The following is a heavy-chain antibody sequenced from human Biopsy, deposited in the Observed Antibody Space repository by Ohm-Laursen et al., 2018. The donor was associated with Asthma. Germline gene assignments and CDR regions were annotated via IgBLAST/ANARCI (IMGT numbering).Heavy chain of an antibody. CDR1: GGTFNTYV. CDR2: INSVFGTT. D-gene: IGHD2-2*01. V-gene: IGHV1-69*13. CDR3: ARKAGSCISRTCYSLDF. J-gene: IGHJ4*02. Sequence: GASAKVSCKSLGGTFNTYVIGWVRQAPGQGLEWMGGINSVFGTTTYPQKFQDRVTITADDSTSTVYMELSSLRSEDTAAYYCARKAGSCISRTCYSLDFWGQGTLVTVSS.